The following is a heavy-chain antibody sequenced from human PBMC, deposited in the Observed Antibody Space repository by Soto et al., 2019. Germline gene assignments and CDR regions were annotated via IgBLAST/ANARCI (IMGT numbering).Heavy chain of an antibody. CDR1: GFTFSSYG. D-gene: IGHD3-10*01. V-gene: IGHV3-33*01. Sequence: PGGSLRLSCAASGFTFSSYGMHWVRQAPGKGLEWVAVIWYDGSNKYYADSVKGRFTISRDNSKNTLYLQMNSLRAEDTAVYYCARDLGSGIDYYGMDVWGQGTTVTV. J-gene: IGHJ6*02. CDR2: IWYDGSNK. CDR3: ARDLGSGIDYYGMDV.